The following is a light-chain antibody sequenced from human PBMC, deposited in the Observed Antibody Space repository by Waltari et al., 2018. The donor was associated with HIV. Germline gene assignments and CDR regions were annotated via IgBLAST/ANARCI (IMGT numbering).Light chain of an antibody. V-gene: IGKV3-11*01. J-gene: IGKJ2*01. CDR3: QQRSRWPPAYT. CDR1: QSVSIY. Sequence: EIVFTQSPATLSLSPGERATLSCRASQSVSIYLAWYQQKPGQPPRLLIYDASNRATAIPARFSGSGFGTDFTRTISSLEPEDFAVYYCQQRSRWPPAYTFGQGTKLEIK. CDR2: DAS.